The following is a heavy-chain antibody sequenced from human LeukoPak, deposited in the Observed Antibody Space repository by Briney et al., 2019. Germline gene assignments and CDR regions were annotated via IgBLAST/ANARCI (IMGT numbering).Heavy chain of an antibody. D-gene: IGHD1-1*01. J-gene: IGHJ4*02. CDR2: IQNDGTNK. CDR3: AKDRSAWHQTIDY. Sequence: GGSLRLSCAASGFTFSSYGMHWVRQAPGKGLEWVTFIQNDGTNKYYADSVKGRFTISRDNSKNTLYLQMNSLRAEDTAVYYCAKDRSAWHQTIDYWGQGTLVTVSS. CDR1: GFTFSSYG. V-gene: IGHV3-30*02.